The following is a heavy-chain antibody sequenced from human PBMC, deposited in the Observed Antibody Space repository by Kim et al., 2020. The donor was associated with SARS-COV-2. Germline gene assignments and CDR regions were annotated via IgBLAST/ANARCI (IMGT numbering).Heavy chain of an antibody. J-gene: IGHJ4*02. V-gene: IGHV3-23*01. D-gene: IGHD3-10*01. CDR2: IRDSGGST. CDR1: GFTFSSYA. CDR3: AKHYGSGIYFNLLDY. Sequence: GGSLRLSCAASGFTFSSYAMSWVRQAPGRGLEWLSAIRDSGGSTYYADSVKGRFTISRDNSQNTLFLQMNSLRAEDTAVYYCAKHYGSGIYFNLLDYWGQGTLVTVSS.